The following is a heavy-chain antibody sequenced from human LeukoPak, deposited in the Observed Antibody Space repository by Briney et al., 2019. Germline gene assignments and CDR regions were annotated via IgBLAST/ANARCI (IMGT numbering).Heavy chain of an antibody. V-gene: IGHV4-39*07. CDR1: GASISSSAYY. CDR3: ARDLSGWYEGAFDI. Sequence: SETLSLTCIISGASISSSAYYWGWIRQPPGKGLEWIGTIYYSGNTYYNPSLQSRVTISVDTSKNQFSLKLSSVTAADTAVYYCARDLSGWYEGAFDIWGQGTMVTVSS. D-gene: IGHD6-19*01. CDR2: IYYSGNT. J-gene: IGHJ3*02.